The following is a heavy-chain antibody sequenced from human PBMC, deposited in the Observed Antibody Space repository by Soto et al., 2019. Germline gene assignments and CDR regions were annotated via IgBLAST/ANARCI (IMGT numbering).Heavy chain of an antibody. J-gene: IGHJ6*02. D-gene: IGHD6-13*01. CDR1: GGSFSGYY. V-gene: IGHV4-34*01. Sequence: QVQLQQWGAGLLKPSETLSLTCAVYGGSFSGYYWSWIRQLPGKGLELLGEIKHSGSTNYNPSLKCRVTISVDTSRNQFYLQLSSVTAADTAVYYCARGEKAAAGIQNLYYCYGMDVWGQGTTVTVSS. CDR3: ARGEKAAAGIQNLYYCYGMDV. CDR2: IKHSGST.